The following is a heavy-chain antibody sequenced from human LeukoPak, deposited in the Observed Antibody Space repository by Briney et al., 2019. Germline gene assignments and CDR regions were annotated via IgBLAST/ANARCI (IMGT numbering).Heavy chain of an antibody. D-gene: IGHD6-19*01. CDR2: IIPIFGTA. Sequence: SVKVSCKASGGTFSSYAISWVRQAPGQGLEWMGRIIPIFGTANYAQKFQGRVTITTDESTSTAYMELSSLRSEDTAVCYCASSVAGKGDWFDPWGQGTLVTVSS. J-gene: IGHJ5*02. CDR3: ASSVAGKGDWFDP. CDR1: GGTFSSYA. V-gene: IGHV1-69*05.